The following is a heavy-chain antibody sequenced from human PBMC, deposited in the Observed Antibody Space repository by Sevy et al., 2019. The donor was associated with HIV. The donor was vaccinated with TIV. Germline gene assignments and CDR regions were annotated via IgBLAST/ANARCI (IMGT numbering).Heavy chain of an antibody. CDR1: GFTFSNFG. D-gene: IGHD2-2*01. J-gene: IGHJ6*02. CDR2: ISGSGGTT. Sequence: GGSLRLSCAASGFTFSNFGMSWVRQAPGKGLEWVSTISGSGGTTYYADSVKGRFTISRDNSKKTLYLQMNSLRAEDTALYYCTKGDTSTQYYYYGMDVWGQGTAVTVSS. V-gene: IGHV3-23*01. CDR3: TKGDTSTQYYYYGMDV.